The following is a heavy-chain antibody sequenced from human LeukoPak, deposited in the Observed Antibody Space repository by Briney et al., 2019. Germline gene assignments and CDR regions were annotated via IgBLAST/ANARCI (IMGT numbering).Heavy chain of an antibody. D-gene: IGHD2-8*01. Sequence: SVKVSCKASGYTFTGYYMHWVRQAPGQGLEWMGWINPNSGDTKYAQKFQGRVTMTRDTSISTAYMELTRLRSDDTAVYYCARGGLRVMVYRLYYMDVWGKGTTVTVSS. J-gene: IGHJ6*03. CDR1: GYTFTGYY. CDR2: INPNSGDT. V-gene: IGHV1-2*02. CDR3: ARGGLRVMVYRLYYMDV.